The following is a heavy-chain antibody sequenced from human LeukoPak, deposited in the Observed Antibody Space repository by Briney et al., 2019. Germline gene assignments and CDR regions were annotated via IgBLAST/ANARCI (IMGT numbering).Heavy chain of an antibody. CDR3: ARMYYYGNSGPNWFDP. CDR1: GYTFTSYD. CDR2: MNPNSGNT. V-gene: IGHV1-8*01. D-gene: IGHD3-22*01. J-gene: IGHJ5*02. Sequence: GASVKVSCKASGYTFTSYDINWVRQATGQGLEWMGWMNPNSGNTGYAQKFQGRVTMTRNTSISTAYMELSSLRSEDTAVYYCARMYYYGNSGPNWFDPWGQGTLVTVSS.